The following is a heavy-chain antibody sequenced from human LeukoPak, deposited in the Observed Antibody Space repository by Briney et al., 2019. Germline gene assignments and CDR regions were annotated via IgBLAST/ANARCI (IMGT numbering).Heavy chain of an antibody. V-gene: IGHV4-39*07. CDR1: GGSFDSTSYF. CDR3: ARVVSGWYFSVDY. CDR2: IYYSGSA. Sequence: PSETLSLTCNASGGSFDSTSYFWGWVPQPPGKGLEGIGSIYYSGSAYYNPSLKSRVTISVDTSKNQFSLKLSSVTAADTAVYYCARVVSGWYFSVDYWGQGTLVTVSS. D-gene: IGHD6-19*01. J-gene: IGHJ4*02.